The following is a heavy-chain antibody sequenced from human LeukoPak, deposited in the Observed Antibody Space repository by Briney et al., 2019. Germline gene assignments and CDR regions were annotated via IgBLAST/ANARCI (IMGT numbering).Heavy chain of an antibody. CDR2: IYYSGST. CDR1: GGSISSGGYY. J-gene: IGHJ5*02. Sequence: SETLSLTCTVSGGSISSGGYYWSWIRQHPGKGLEWIGYIYYSGSTYYNPSLKSRVTISVDTSKNQFSLKLSSVTAADTAVYYCARGVNTREGFWFDPWGQGTLVTVSS. CDR3: ARGVNTREGFWFDP. V-gene: IGHV4-31*03. D-gene: IGHD1-26*01.